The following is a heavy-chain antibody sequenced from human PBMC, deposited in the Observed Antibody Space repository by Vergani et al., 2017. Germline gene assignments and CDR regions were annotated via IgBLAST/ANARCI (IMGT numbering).Heavy chain of an antibody. Sequence: QVQLQESGPGLLRPSETLPLNCTVSSSSSYSWDWVRQAPGKGLEWIGSFSYGGSSDFNPSLKSRVTLSMDTSKSQFSLKLTSVTAADTAVYYCVRRTXYYGSGSSSWFDPWGQGVLVTVSS. CDR3: VRRTXYYGSGSSSWFDP. V-gene: IGHV4-39*01. CDR1: SSSSYS. D-gene: IGHD3-10*01. CDR2: FSYGGSS. J-gene: IGHJ5*02.